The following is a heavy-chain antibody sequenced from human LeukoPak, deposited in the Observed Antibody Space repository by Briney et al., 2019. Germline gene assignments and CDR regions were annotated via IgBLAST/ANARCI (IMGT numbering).Heavy chain of an antibody. D-gene: IGHD2-15*01. CDR3: AKAIFRVVVVAATGTPLDY. Sequence: GGSLRLSCAASGFTFSNYAMSWVRQAPGKGLEWVAFIRYDGSNKYYADSVKGRFTISRDNSKNTLYLQMNSLRAEDTAVYYCAKAIFRVVVVAATGTPLDYWGQGTLVTVSS. CDR1: GFTFSNYA. V-gene: IGHV3-30*02. J-gene: IGHJ4*02. CDR2: IRYDGSNK.